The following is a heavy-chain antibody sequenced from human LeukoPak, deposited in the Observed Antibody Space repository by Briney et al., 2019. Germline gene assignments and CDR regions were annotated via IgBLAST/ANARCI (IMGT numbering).Heavy chain of an antibody. J-gene: IGHJ4*02. Sequence: PSETLSLTCTLSGGSISSYYWSWIRQPAGKGLEWIGRIYTSGSTNYNPSLKSRVTMSVDTSKNQFSLKLSSVTAADTAVYYCATQGMAYYDSSGLVDYWGQGTLVTVSS. CDR3: ATQGMAYYDSSGLVDY. D-gene: IGHD3-22*01. CDR1: GGSISSYY. V-gene: IGHV4-4*07. CDR2: IYTSGST.